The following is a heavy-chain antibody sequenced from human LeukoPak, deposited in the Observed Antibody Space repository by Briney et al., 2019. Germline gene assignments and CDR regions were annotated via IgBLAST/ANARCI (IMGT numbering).Heavy chain of an antibody. V-gene: IGHV1-24*01. Sequence: GASVKVSCKVSGYTLTELSMHWVRQAPGKGLEWMGGFDPEDGETIYAQKFQGRVTMTEDTSTDTAYMELSSLRSEHTAVYYCPTDQGAAGTPLRIWDQGTLVTVSS. CDR3: PTDQGAAGTPLRI. CDR2: FDPEDGET. D-gene: IGHD4-17*01. CDR1: GYTLTELS. J-gene: IGHJ4*02.